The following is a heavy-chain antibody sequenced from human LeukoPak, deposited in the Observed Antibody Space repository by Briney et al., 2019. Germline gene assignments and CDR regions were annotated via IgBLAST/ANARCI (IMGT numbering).Heavy chain of an antibody. D-gene: IGHD6-13*01. CDR3: AREGQQLGAFDI. V-gene: IGHV4-4*07. CDR2: IYTSGST. CDR1: GGSISSYY. Sequence: PSETLSLTCTVSGGSISSYYWSWIRQPAGKGLEWIGRIYTSGSTNYNPSLKSRVTMSVDKSKNPFSLKLSSVTAADTAVYYCAREGQQLGAFDIWGQGTMVTVSS. J-gene: IGHJ3*02.